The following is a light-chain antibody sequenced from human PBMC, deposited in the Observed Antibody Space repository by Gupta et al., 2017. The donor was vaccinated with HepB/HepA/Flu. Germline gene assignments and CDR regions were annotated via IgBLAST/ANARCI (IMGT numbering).Light chain of an antibody. CDR2: GGS. CDR1: QSVRNRY. Sequence: EIELTQSPVTPSLSPGERATLSCSAIQSVRNRYLAWYQQKPGQAPRLLIYGGSNRATGIPDRFSGIGSGTDFTLTISRLEAEDFAVFYCLQYVRSPYTFGHGTKLEIK. V-gene: IGKV3-20*01. J-gene: IGKJ2*01. CDR3: LQYVRSPYT.